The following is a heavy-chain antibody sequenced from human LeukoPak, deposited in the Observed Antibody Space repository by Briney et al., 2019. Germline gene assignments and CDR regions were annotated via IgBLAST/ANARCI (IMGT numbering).Heavy chain of an antibody. J-gene: IGHJ4*02. CDR1: RGTFSSYA. Sequence: GASVKVSCKASRGTFSSYAISWVRQAPGQGLEWMGGIIPIFGTANYAQKFQGRVTITADKSTSTAYMELSSLRSEDTAVYYCARGCSSTSCYGEERVALSYWGQGTLVTVSS. V-gene: IGHV1-69*06. D-gene: IGHD2-2*01. CDR2: IIPIFGTA. CDR3: ARGCSSTSCYGEERVALSY.